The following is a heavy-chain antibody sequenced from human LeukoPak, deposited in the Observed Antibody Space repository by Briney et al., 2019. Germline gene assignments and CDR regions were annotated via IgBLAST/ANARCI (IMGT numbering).Heavy chain of an antibody. Sequence: PSETLSLTCAVSGGSISSSNWWSWVRQPPGKGLEWIGEIYHSGSTNYNPSLKSRVTISVDKSKNQFSLKLSSVTAADTAVYYCAMTYYDILTGPYYFDYWGQGTLVTVSS. D-gene: IGHD3-9*01. CDR1: GGSISSSNW. V-gene: IGHV4-4*02. J-gene: IGHJ4*02. CDR3: AMTYYDILTGPYYFDY. CDR2: IYHSGST.